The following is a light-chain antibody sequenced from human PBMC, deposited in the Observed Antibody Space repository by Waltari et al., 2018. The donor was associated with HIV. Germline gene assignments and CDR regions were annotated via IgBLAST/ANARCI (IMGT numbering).Light chain of an antibody. V-gene: IGLV1-51*01. J-gene: IGLJ3*02. Sequence: QSVLTQPPSVSAAPGQKVTISCSGSTSNIGNDYVSWYQHVPGAAPRLLIYDTNKPPAGSPDRFSCAMSGTSATLGITGLQTGDEAHYYCGTWDRSLSAAVFGGGTKLTVL. CDR2: DTN. CDR1: TSNIGNDY. CDR3: GTWDRSLSAAV.